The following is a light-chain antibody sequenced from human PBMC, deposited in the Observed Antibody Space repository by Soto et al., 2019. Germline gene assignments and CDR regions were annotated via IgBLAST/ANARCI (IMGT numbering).Light chain of an antibody. V-gene: IGLV1-47*02. CDR2: SHN. Sequence: QSVLPQTPSVSRTPGHTVTISCSGSSSNIGRNYVYWYQQLPGAAPKLLMYSHNIRPSGVPDRFSASTSGTSASLVISGLRSEDEADYHCATWDDDVSGVVFGGGTQLTVL. CDR3: ATWDDDVSGVV. CDR1: SSNIGRNY. J-gene: IGLJ2*01.